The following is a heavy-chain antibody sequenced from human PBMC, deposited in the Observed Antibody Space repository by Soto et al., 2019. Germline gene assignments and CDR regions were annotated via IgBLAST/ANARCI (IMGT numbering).Heavy chain of an antibody. D-gene: IGHD1-26*01. Sequence: ASVKVSCKASGYTFTSYGISWVRQAPGQGLEWMGWISAYNGNTNYAQKLQGRVTMTTDTSTSTVYMELSSLRSEDTAVYYCARGGLWEPPGYWGQGTLVTVYS. V-gene: IGHV1-18*04. CDR2: ISAYNGNT. CDR1: GYTFTSYG. CDR3: ARGGLWEPPGY. J-gene: IGHJ4*02.